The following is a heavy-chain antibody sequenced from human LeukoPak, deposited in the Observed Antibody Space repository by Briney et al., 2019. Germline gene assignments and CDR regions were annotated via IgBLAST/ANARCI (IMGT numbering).Heavy chain of an antibody. J-gene: IGHJ6*03. CDR3: ATDRPGYYYSMDV. CDR2: IYYTGST. Sequence: SETLSLTCTVSGGSISSSIYYGGWGRQPPGKGLGWSGNIYYTGSTYYNPSLKSRVTISVDTANNQFSLKRSSATAADRAVYCCATDRPGYYYSMDVWGKGTTVTISS. V-gene: IGHV4-39*07. CDR1: GGSISSSIYY.